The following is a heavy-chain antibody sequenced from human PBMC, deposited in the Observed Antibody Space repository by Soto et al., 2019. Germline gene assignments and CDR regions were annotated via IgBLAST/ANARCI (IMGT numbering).Heavy chain of an antibody. CDR1: GFSIRNSGVG. Sequence: QITLKESGPTLVKPTQTLTLTCTFSGFSIRNSGVGVGWIRQPPGKALEWLALIYWYDDKRYSPYLKSRLTITKDTSKNQVVLTMTNMDPVDTATYYCAHLTTGGFYFDYWGQGTLVTVSS. J-gene: IGHJ4*02. D-gene: IGHD4-17*01. V-gene: IGHV2-5*01. CDR3: AHLTTGGFYFDY. CDR2: IYWYDDK.